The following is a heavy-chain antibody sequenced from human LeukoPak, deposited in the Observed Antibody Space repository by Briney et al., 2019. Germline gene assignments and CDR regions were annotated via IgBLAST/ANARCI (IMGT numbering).Heavy chain of an antibody. CDR2: VSYDGSNK. CDR1: GFTFSSYA. Sequence: PGGSLRLSCAASGFTFSSYAMHWVRQAPGKGLEWVAVVSYDGSNKYYADSVKGRFTISRDNSKNTLYLQMNSLRAEDTAVYYCARGHEWLVPGNWFDPWGQGTLVTVSS. D-gene: IGHD6-19*01. CDR3: ARGHEWLVPGNWFDP. J-gene: IGHJ5*02. V-gene: IGHV3-30*04.